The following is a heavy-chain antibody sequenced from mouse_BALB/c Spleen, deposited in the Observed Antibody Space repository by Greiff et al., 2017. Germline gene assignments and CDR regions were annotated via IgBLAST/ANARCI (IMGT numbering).Heavy chain of an antibody. CDR1: GYTFTSYY. CDR3: TRSGITTVVAPGAMDY. D-gene: IGHD1-1*01. Sequence: QVQLQQSGAELVKPGASVKLSCKASGYTFTSYYMYWVKQRPGQGLEWIGEINPSNGGTNFNEKFKSKATLTVDKSSSTAYMQLSSLTSEDSAVYYCTRSGITTVVAPGAMDYWGQGTSVTVSS. J-gene: IGHJ4*01. CDR2: INPSNGGT. V-gene: IGHV1S81*02.